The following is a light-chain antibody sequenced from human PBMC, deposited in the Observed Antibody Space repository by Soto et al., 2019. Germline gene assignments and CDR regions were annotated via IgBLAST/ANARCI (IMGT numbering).Light chain of an antibody. Sequence: QTVVTQEPSFSVSPGGTITLTCGLSSGSVSTSYYPSWYQQTPGQAPRTLIYSTNIRSSGVPDRFSGSILRNKAALTITGAQADDECDYYCVLFMGSGISVFGTGTKVTVL. CDR2: STN. V-gene: IGLV8-61*01. CDR1: SGSVSTSYY. CDR3: VLFMGSGISV. J-gene: IGLJ1*01.